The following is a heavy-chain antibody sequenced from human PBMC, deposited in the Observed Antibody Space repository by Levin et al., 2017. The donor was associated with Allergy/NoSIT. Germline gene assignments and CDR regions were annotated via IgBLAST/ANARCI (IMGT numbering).Heavy chain of an antibody. V-gene: IGHV3-23*01. CDR2: ISGSGAST. D-gene: IGHD3-16*01. J-gene: IGHJ4*02. CDR3: AKHGLGADAMITTLYYFDY. Sequence: LPGGSLRLSCAASGFTFSSYAMTWVRQAPGKGLEWVSTISGSGASTYYADSVKGRFTISRDNSKNTLFLQMNSLRAEDTALYYCAKHGLGADAMITTLYYFDYWGQGTLVTVSS. CDR1: GFTFSSYA.